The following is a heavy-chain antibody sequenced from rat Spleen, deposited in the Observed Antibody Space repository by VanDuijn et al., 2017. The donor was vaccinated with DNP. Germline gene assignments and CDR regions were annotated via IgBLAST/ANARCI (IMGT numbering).Heavy chain of an antibody. CDR3: ARWFPPYWFFDF. CDR1: GFSLTTNG. V-gene: IGHV2S12*01. CDR2: ISSGGNT. D-gene: IGHD1-12*03. J-gene: IGHJ1*01. Sequence: QVQLKESGPGLVQPSQTLSLTCTVSGFSLTTNGISWVRQFPGKGLEWIAAISSGGNTYYNSTLKSRLSISRDTSKSQVLLKMDSLQTEDTAMYFCARWFPPYWFFDFWGPGTMVTVSS.